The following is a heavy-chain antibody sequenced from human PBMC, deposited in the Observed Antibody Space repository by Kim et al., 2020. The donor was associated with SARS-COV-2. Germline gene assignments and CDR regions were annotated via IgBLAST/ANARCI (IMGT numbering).Heavy chain of an antibody. CDR1: GFTVSSNY. CDR3: ARGEVYYYDSSGYYPS. CDR2: IYSGGST. D-gene: IGHD3-22*01. J-gene: IGHJ5*02. V-gene: IGHV3-53*04. Sequence: GGSLRLSCAASGFTVSSNYMSWVRQAPGKGLEWVSVIYSGGSTYYADSVKGRFTISRHNSKNTLYLQMNSLRAEDTAVYYCARGEVYYYDSSGYYPSWGQGTLVTVSS.